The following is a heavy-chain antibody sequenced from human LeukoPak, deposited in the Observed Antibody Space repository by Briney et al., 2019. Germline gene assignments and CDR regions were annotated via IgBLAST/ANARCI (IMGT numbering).Heavy chain of an antibody. CDR3: ARSYYYDSSGEAFDI. V-gene: IGHV4-34*01. Sequence: SETLSLTCAVYGGSFSGYYWSWIRQPPGKGLEWIGEINHSGSTNYNPSLKSRVTISVDTSKNQFSLKLSSVTAADTAVYYCARSYYYDSSGEAFDIWGQGTMVTVSS. CDR1: GGSFSGYY. D-gene: IGHD3-22*01. J-gene: IGHJ3*02. CDR2: INHSGST.